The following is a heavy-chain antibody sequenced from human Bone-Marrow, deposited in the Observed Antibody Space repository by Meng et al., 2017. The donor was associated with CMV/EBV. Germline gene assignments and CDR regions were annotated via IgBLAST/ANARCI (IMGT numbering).Heavy chain of an antibody. Sequence: KVSCKGSGYSFTSYWIGWVHQMPGKGLEWMGIIYPGDSDTRYSPSFQGQVTISADKSISTAYLQWSSLKASDTAMYYCASGTQVDTAMSGMDVWGQGTTVTVSS. J-gene: IGHJ6*02. CDR1: GYSFTSYW. V-gene: IGHV5-51*07. CDR3: ASGTQVDTAMSGMDV. CDR2: IYPGDSDT. D-gene: IGHD5-18*01.